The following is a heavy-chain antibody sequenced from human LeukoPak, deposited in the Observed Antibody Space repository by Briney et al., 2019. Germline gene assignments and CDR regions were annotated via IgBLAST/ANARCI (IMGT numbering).Heavy chain of an antibody. CDR1: GFSFSRYW. CDR2: TREDGGER. D-gene: IGHD2-21*01. Sequence: GGTLRLSCAASGFSFSRYWMTWVRQAPGKGLGWVANTREDGGERYYVDSVKGRFTISRDNAKNSLYLQMNSLRAEDTAVYYCARVARLGDAFDIWGQGTMVTVSS. J-gene: IGHJ3*02. V-gene: IGHV3-7*01. CDR3: ARVARLGDAFDI.